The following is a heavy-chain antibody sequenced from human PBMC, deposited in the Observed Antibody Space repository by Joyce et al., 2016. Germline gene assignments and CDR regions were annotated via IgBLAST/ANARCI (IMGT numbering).Heavy chain of an antibody. D-gene: IGHD6-13*01. CDR1: GGSFSGYY. CDR2: INQSGST. Sequence: QVQLQQWGAGLLKPSETLSLTCGVYGGSFSGYYWSWIRQPPGKGLEWIGEINQSGSTNYNPSLKSRVTISLDTSNNQFSLKLSSVTAADTAVYYCGRLDAWSSSWYARRWLDPWGQGTLVTVSS. J-gene: IGHJ5*02. CDR3: GRLDAWSSSWYARRWLDP. V-gene: IGHV4-34*01.